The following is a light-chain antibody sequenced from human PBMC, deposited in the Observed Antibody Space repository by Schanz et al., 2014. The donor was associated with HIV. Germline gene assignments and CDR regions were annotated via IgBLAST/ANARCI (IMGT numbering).Light chain of an antibody. CDR3: QQYNDWPPIT. CDR1: QTVSNN. V-gene: IGKV3-15*01. J-gene: IGKJ5*01. CDR2: GAS. Sequence: EIAMTQSPGTLSAPPGERATLSCRASQTVSNNFAWYQQKPGQAPRLLIYGASTRVTGIPARFSGSGSGTEFTLAISSLQSEDFAVYCCQQYNDWPPITFGQGTRLEIK.